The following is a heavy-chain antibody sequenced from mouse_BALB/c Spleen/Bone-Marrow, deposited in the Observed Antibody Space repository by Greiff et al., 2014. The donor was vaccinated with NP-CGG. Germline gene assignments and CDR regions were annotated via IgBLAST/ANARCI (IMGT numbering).Heavy chain of an antibody. CDR1: GFTFTDYY. V-gene: IGHV7-3*02. CDR2: ISTKANGYTT. J-gene: IGHJ1*01. CDR3: ARDLGWYFDV. Sequence: EVKLMESGGGLVQPGGSLRFSCAASGFTFTDYYMSWVRQPPGKGLEWLGFISTKANGYTTEYSESVKGRFTISRDNSQSILYLQMNTLRAEDSATYYCARDLGWYFDVWGAGTTVTVSS. D-gene: IGHD2-14*01.